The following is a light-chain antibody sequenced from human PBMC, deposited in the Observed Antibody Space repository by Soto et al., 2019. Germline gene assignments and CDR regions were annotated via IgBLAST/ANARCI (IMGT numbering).Light chain of an antibody. CDR2: AAS. CDR3: QQANSFPIP. Sequence: AIQMTQSPSSLSASVGDRVTITCRASQGIRNYLGWYQQKPGKAPKLLIYAASSLQSGVPSRFSGSGSGTDFTLTISSLQPEDFATYYCQQANSFPIPFGQGTRLE. V-gene: IGKV1-6*01. J-gene: IGKJ5*01. CDR1: QGIRNY.